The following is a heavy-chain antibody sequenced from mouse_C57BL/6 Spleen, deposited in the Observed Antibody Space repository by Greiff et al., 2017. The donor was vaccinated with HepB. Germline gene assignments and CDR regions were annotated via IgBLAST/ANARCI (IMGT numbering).Heavy chain of an antibody. CDR1: GYTFTSYW. Sequence: QVQLQQPGAELVRPGSSVKLSCKASGYTFTSYWMDWVKQRPGQGLEWIGNIYPSDSETHYNQKFKDKATLTVDKSSSTAYMQLSSLTSEDSAVYYCARKVTTVVYWYFDVWGTGTTVTVSS. D-gene: IGHD1-1*01. V-gene: IGHV1-61*01. CDR2: IYPSDSET. CDR3: ARKVTTVVYWYFDV. J-gene: IGHJ1*03.